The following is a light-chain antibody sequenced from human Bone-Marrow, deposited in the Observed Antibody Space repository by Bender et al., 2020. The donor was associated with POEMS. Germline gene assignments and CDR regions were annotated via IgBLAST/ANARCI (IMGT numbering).Light chain of an antibody. CDR1: SSDVGYYNS. V-gene: IGLV2-11*01. Sequence: QSALTQPRSVSGSPGQSVTISCTGTSSDVGYYNSVSWYQLHTGKAPKLLIYEVTKRPSGVPDCFSGSKSGNTASLTISGLQAGDEADYYCCSFAGSLVVFGEGTKLTVL. CDR2: EVT. J-gene: IGLJ2*01. CDR3: CSFAGSLVV.